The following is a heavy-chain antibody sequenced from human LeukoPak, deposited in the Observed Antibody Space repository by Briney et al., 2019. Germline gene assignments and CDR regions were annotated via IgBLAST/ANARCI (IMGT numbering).Heavy chain of an antibody. J-gene: IGHJ4*02. CDR2: IYIGGST. Sequence: GGSLRLSCAASGFTVSSNYMSWVRQAPGKGLEWVSVIYIGGSTYYADSVKGRFTISRDNSKNTLYLQMNSLRAEDTAVYYWAKGDRYGYYGDYWGQGTLVTVSS. V-gene: IGHV3-53*01. CDR1: GFTVSSNY. CDR3: AKGDRYGYYGDY. D-gene: IGHD5-18*01.